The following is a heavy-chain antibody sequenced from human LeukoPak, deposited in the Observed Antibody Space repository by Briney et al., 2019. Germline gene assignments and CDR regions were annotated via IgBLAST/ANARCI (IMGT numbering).Heavy chain of an antibody. V-gene: IGHV1-18*01. Sequence: ATVKVSCKASGYTFTGYGISWVRQAPGQGLEWVGWISAYNGNTNYAQKLQGRVTMTTDTSTSTAYMELRSLRSDDTAVYYCARSIVVVPADRYYYYYYYMDVWGKGTTVTVSS. CDR2: ISAYNGNT. D-gene: IGHD2-2*01. CDR1: GYTFTGYG. CDR3: ARSIVVVPADRYYYYYYYMDV. J-gene: IGHJ6*03.